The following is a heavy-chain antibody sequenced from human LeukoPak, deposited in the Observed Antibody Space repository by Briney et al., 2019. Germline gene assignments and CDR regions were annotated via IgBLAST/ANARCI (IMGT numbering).Heavy chain of an antibody. CDR1: GGSISSSSYY. J-gene: IGHJ5*02. CDR2: IYYSGST. CDR3: ARDSSALLHWFDP. Sequence: PSETLSLTYTVSGGSISSSSYYWGWIRQPPGKGLEWIGSIYYSGSTYYNPSLKSRVTISVDTSKNQFSLKLSSVTAADTAVYYCARDSSALLHWFDPWGQEPWSPSPQ. V-gene: IGHV4-39*07. D-gene: IGHD2-15*01.